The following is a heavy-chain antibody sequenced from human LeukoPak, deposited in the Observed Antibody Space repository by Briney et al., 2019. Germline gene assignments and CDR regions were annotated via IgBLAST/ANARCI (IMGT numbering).Heavy chain of an antibody. CDR3: ARHSKRGYCSAASCYRL. CDR1: RGSISSSSYY. D-gene: IGHD2-15*01. J-gene: IGHJ4*02. CDR2: ISYSGNT. V-gene: IGHV4-39*01. Sequence: SETLSLTCTVSRGSISSSSYYWGWIRQAPGKGLEWVGSISYSGNTYYSPSLKSRLTMSVDTSMNQFSLKLRSVTAADTAVYYCARHSKRGYCSAASCYRLWGQGTLVAVSA.